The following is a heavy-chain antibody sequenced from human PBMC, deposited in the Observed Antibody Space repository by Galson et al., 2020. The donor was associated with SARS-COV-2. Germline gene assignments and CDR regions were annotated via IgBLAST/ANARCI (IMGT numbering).Heavy chain of an antibody. Sequence: SETLSLTCTVSGGSISSSSYYWGWIRRPPGKGLEWIGSIYYSGSTYYNPSLKSRVTISVDTSKNQFSLKLSSVTAADTAVYYCARARQLGYCTNGVCYTHSIYFDYWGQGTLVTVSS. CDR3: ARARQLGYCTNGVCYTHSIYFDY. CDR1: GGSISSSSYY. J-gene: IGHJ4*02. D-gene: IGHD2-8*01. CDR2: IYYSGST. V-gene: IGHV4-39*07.